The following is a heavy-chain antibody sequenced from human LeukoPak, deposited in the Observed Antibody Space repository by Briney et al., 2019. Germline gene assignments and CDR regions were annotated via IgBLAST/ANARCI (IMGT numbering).Heavy chain of an antibody. CDR1: GFTFNNYG. CDR3: ARVGIAGTEPFDY. J-gene: IGHJ4*02. D-gene: IGHD1-20*01. V-gene: IGHV3-30*03. Sequence: PGRSLRLSCAASGFTFNNYGMYWVRQAPGKGLEWVTYISDDGRRKYYADSVQSRFSVSRDNSKNTVDLQMNSLRAEDTAVYYCARVGIAGTEPFDYWGQGTLVTVSS. CDR2: ISDDGRRK.